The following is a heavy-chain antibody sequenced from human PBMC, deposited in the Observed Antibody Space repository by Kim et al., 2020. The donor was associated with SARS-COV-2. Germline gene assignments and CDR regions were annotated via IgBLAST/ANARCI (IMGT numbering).Heavy chain of an antibody. Sequence: AVSVKSRITINPDTSKNQFSLQLNSVTPEDTAVYYCAMQGDGDGYNYFDYWGQGTLVTVSS. D-gene: IGHD5-12*01. J-gene: IGHJ4*02. V-gene: IGHV6-1*01. CDR3: AMQGDGDGYNYFDY.